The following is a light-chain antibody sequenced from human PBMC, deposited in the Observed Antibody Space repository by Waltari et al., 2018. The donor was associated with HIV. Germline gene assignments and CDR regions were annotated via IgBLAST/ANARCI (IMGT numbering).Light chain of an antibody. CDR1: QSIRSD. CDR2: DAS. J-gene: IGKJ5*01. CDR3: QQYNNWPPIT. Sequence: EILMTQSPATMSVSPGARATLSCRASQSIRSDLAWYQQKPGQAPRLHLYDASTRATGIPARFSGSGSGTEFTLTITSLQSEDFAVYYCQQYNNWPPITFGQGTRLEIK. V-gene: IGKV3-15*01.